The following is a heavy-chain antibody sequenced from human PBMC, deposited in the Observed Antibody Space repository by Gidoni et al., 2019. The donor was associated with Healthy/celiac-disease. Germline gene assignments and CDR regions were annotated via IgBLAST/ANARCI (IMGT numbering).Heavy chain of an antibody. D-gene: IGHD3-3*01. CDR1: GFTLGDYA. J-gene: IGHJ3*02. V-gene: IGHV3-49*05. CDR2: IRSKAYGGTT. CDR3: TRFWMRVDAFDI. Sequence: EVELVGSWGGLGKPGRVLGLPCSASGFTLGDYAMSWFRQAPGKGLEWVGFIRSKAYGGTTEYAASVKGRFTISRDDSKSIAYLQMNSLKTEDTAVYYCTRFWMRVDAFDIWGQGTMVTVSS.